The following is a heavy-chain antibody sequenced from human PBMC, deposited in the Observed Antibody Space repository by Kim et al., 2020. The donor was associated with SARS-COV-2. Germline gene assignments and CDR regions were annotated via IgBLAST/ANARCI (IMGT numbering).Heavy chain of an antibody. Sequence: ASVKVSCKASGYPFRNYYMNWVRQAPGQGLEWMAVINPTGGNTKYAQKFEGRVTVTRDTSTSTVYMELNNLRSDDTAVYYCARWALTGFYSYNWFDTWSQGTLVTVSS. J-gene: IGHJ5*02. CDR3: ARWALTGFYSYNWFDT. V-gene: IGHV1-46*01. CDR2: INPTGGNT. D-gene: IGHD3-9*01. CDR1: GYPFRNYY.